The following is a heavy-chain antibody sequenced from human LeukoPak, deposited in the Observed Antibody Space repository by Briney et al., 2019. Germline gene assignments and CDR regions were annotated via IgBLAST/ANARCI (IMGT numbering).Heavy chain of an antibody. V-gene: IGHV6-1*01. J-gene: IGHJ5*02. CDR1: GDSVSSNSAA. D-gene: IGHD6-13*01. CDR2: TYYRSKYFN. CDR3: ARAPLDSSWYNWFDP. Sequence: SQTLSLTCAISGDSVSSNSAAWNWIRQFPSRGLEWLGRTYYRSKYFNDYAVSVRSRISINPDTSKNQFSLQLNSVTPEDSAVYCCARAPLDSSWYNWFDPWGQGTLVTVSS.